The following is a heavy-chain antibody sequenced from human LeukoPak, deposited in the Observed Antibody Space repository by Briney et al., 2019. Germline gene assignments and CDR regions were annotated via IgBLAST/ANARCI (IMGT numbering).Heavy chain of an antibody. V-gene: IGHV1-2*02. J-gene: IGHJ4*02. CDR2: INPNSGTT. CDR1: GYTFTGCY. Sequence: GASVKVSCKASGYTFTGCYMSWVRQAPGQALEWMGWINPNSGTTNYAQKFQGRVAMTTDTSVNTAYMELSRLRSDDTAVYYCATSLSSGDLFDYWGQGALVTVSS. D-gene: IGHD7-27*01. CDR3: ATSLSSGDLFDY.